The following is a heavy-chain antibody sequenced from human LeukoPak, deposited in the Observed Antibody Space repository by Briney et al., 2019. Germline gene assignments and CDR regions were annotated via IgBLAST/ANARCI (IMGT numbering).Heavy chain of an antibody. D-gene: IGHD1-26*01. CDR2: MNPNSGNT. CDR1: GYTFTSYD. J-gene: IGHJ3*02. CDR3: ARSRHAYYGGNAFDI. Sequence: ASVKVSCKASGYTFTSYDINWVRQATGQGLEWMGWMNPNSGNTGYAQKFQGSVTMTRNTSISTAYMELSSLRSEDTAVYYCARSRHAYYGGNAFDIWGQGTMVTVSS. V-gene: IGHV1-8*01.